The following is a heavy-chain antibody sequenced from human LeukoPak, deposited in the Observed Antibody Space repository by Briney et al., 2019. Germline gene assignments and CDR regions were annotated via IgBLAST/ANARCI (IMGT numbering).Heavy chain of an antibody. Sequence: ASVKVSCKASGYTFTSYGISWVRQAPGQGLEWMGWISAYNGNTNYAQKLQGRVTMTTDTSTSTAYMELRSLRSDDTAVYYCARDPTPTYYYDSSGYYSLWGQGTLVTVSS. CDR3: ARDPTPTYYYDSSGYYSL. V-gene: IGHV1-18*01. CDR2: ISAYNGNT. D-gene: IGHD3-22*01. J-gene: IGHJ4*02. CDR1: GYTFTSYG.